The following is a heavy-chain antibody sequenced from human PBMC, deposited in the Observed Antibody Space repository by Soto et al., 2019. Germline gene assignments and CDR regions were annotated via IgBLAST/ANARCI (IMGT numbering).Heavy chain of an antibody. CDR3: AKGQHCSSTSCHFYCYGMDV. V-gene: IGHV3-30*18. D-gene: IGHD2-2*01. CDR2: ISYDGKNK. J-gene: IGHJ6*02. Sequence: QVQLVESGGGVVQPGRSLRLSCAASGFTFSTYGMHWVRQAPGKGLEWVAVISYDGKNKYYAQSVKGRLTISRDNSKNTLYLQVNRLRVEDTAVYYGAKGQHCSSTSCHFYCYGMDVWGQGTTVAVSS. CDR1: GFTFSTYG.